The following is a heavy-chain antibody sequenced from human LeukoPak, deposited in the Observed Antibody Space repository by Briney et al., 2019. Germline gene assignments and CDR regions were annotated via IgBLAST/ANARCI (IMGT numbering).Heavy chain of an antibody. Sequence: GASVKVSCEPSGYTLTKYGISWVRQAPGQGAEWMGWISGYNGNTNYAQKFQGRVTMTTDTSTSTAYMELRDLKSDDTAVYYCGRDYYYGTSAPYNFGIDVWGQGTTVTVSS. CDR2: ISGYNGNT. CDR3: GRDYYYGTSAPYNFGIDV. D-gene: IGHD3-10*01. CDR1: GYTLTKYG. V-gene: IGHV1-18*04. J-gene: IGHJ6*02.